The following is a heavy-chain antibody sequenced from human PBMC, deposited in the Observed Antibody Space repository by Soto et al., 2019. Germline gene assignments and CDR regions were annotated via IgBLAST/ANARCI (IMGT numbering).Heavy chain of an antibody. J-gene: IGHJ4*02. Sequence: PGGAPKTSWAASGFTFNNARISLGPHGSGEGVGWVGRIKSKTGGGTTDYAAPVKGRFTISRDDSKNTLYLQMNSLKTEDTAVYYCTTESPYYYDSSGYTFDYWGQGTLVTVSS. V-gene: IGHV3-15*01. CDR3: TTESPYYYDSSGYTFDY. D-gene: IGHD3-22*01. CDR1: GFTFNNAR. CDR2: IKSKTGGGTT.